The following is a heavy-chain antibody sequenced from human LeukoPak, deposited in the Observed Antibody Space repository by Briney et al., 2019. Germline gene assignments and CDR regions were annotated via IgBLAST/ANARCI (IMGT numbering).Heavy chain of an antibody. V-gene: IGHV4-34*01. CDR2: INHSGST. D-gene: IGHD3-16*01. Sequence: SETLSLTCAVYGGSFSGYYWSWIRQPPGKGLEWIGEINHSGSTNYNPSLKSRVTISVDTSKNQFSLKLSSVTAADTAVYYCARAPTYYDYVWGSWIIGFDYWGQGTLATVSS. CDR1: GGSFSGYY. CDR3: ARAPTYYDYVWGSWIIGFDY. J-gene: IGHJ4*02.